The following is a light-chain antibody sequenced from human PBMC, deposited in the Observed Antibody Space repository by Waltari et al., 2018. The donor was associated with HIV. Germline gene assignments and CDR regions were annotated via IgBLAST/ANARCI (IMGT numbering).Light chain of an antibody. CDR2: GAS. Sequence: DIVMTQSPDSLAVSLGERATINCKSSQSVLYSSNNKNYLAWYQQKPGQPPKLLIYGASTRESGVPDRFSGSGSGTDFTLTISSLQAEDVAVCYCQQYYSTPLTFGGGTKVEI. CDR1: QSVLYSSNNKNY. CDR3: QQYYSTPLT. V-gene: IGKV4-1*01. J-gene: IGKJ4*01.